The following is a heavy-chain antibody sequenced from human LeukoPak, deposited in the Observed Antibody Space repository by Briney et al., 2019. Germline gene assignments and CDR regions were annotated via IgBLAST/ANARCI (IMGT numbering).Heavy chain of an antibody. CDR3: ARQGKYGYGEFDF. Sequence: SETLSLTCTVSGGSISSSSYYWAWIRQPPGKGLEWIANIYYSGSTYYSPSLKSRVTLSVDTSKNQFSLKLSPVTAADTAVYYCARQGKYGYGEFDFWGQGALVTVSS. D-gene: IGHD5-18*01. V-gene: IGHV4-39*01. J-gene: IGHJ4*02. CDR1: GGSISSSSYY. CDR2: IYYSGST.